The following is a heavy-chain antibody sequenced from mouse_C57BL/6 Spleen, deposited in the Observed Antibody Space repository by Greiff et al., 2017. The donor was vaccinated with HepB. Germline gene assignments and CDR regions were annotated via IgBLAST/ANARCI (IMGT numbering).Heavy chain of an antibody. V-gene: IGHV1-59*01. CDR3: AREVYYGSSYPHWYFDV. Sequence: QVQLKQPGAELVRPGTSVKLSCKASGYTFTSYWMHWVKQRPGQGLEWIGVIDPSDSYTNYNQKFKGKATLTVDTSSSTAYMQLSSLTSEDSAVYYCAREVYYGSSYPHWYFDVWGTGTTVTVSS. CDR2: IDPSDSYT. D-gene: IGHD1-1*01. CDR1: GYTFTSYW. J-gene: IGHJ1*03.